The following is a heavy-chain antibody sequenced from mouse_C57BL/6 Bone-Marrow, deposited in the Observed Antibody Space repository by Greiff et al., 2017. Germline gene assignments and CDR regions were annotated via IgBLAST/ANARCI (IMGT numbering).Heavy chain of an antibody. J-gene: IGHJ3*01. D-gene: IGHD1-1*01. Sequence: VQLQQSGAELARPGASVKLSCKASGYTFTSYGISWVKQRTGQGLEWIGEIYPRSGNTYYNEKFKGKATLTADKSSSRAYMELRSLTCEDSAVYFCARGPCYGSSYAWFAYWGQGTLVTVSA. CDR3: ARGPCYGSSYAWFAY. V-gene: IGHV1-81*01. CDR1: GYTFTSYG. CDR2: IYPRSGNT.